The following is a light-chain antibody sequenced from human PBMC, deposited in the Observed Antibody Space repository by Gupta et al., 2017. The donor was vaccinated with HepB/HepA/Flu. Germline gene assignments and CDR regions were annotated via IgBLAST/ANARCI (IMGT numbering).Light chain of an antibody. CDR2: GNV. V-gene: IGLV1-40*01. CDR1: TSNIGAGYD. Sequence: QSVRTQPASVSRAPGQRVTISRTGSTSNIGAGYDVHWYQRLPGSAPKLLIYGNVNRPSGVPDRFSGSKSGTSASLAITGLQSDDEADYYCQSYDSSLSVLVFGGGTRLTVL. CDR3: QSYDSSLSVLV. J-gene: IGLJ2*01.